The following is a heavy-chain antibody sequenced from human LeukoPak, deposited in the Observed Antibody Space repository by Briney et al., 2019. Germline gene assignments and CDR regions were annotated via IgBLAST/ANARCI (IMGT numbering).Heavy chain of an antibody. Sequence: TGGSLRLSCAASGFTFNNYAMSWVRQAPGKGLEWVSAISASGGSTWFAESVKGRSTISRDNSKNTLYLQINSLRADDTGVYYCAKDRSYDFWSGLSSPGDYWGQGILVTVSS. CDR1: GFTFNNYA. CDR3: AKDRSYDFWSGLSSPGDY. J-gene: IGHJ4*02. CDR2: ISASGGST. V-gene: IGHV3-23*01. D-gene: IGHD3-3*01.